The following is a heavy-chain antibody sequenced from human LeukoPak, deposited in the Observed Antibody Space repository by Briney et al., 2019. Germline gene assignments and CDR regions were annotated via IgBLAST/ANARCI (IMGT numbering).Heavy chain of an antibody. Sequence: ASVKVSCKASGGTFGSYAISWVRQAPGQGLEWMGGIIPIFGTANYAQKFQGRVAITTDESTSTAYMELSSLRSEDTAVYYCAAGIAVAGRPDAFDIWGQGTMVTVSS. V-gene: IGHV1-69*05. CDR2: IIPIFGTA. CDR3: AAGIAVAGRPDAFDI. J-gene: IGHJ3*02. D-gene: IGHD6-19*01. CDR1: GGTFGSYA.